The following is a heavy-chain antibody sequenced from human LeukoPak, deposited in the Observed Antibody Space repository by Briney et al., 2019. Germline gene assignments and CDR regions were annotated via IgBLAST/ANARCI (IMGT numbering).Heavy chain of an antibody. Sequence: GGSLRLCCAASGFTFSSYGMNWVRKAPGKGLKRVAVISYEGSNKYYADSVKGRFTISRDKSKYTLYLQMNSLTAEDTAVYYCAKDIGLRWELLQNFDYWGQGTLVTVSS. CDR1: GFTFSSYG. CDR3: AKDIGLRWELLQNFDY. V-gene: IGHV3-30*18. CDR2: ISYEGSNK. D-gene: IGHD1-26*01. J-gene: IGHJ4*02.